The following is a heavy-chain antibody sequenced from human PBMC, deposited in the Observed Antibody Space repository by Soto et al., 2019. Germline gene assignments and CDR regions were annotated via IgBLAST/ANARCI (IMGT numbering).Heavy chain of an antibody. CDR1: GFTFSSYS. Sequence: HPGGSLRLSCEASGFTFSSYSMNWVRQAPGKGLEWVSYISRSSSPIYYADSVKGRFTISRDNAKDSLYLQMNSLRDEDTAVYYCARDGYSTFDSWGQGTLVTVSS. D-gene: IGHD4-4*01. CDR2: ISRSSSPI. J-gene: IGHJ4*02. CDR3: ARDGYSTFDS. V-gene: IGHV3-48*02.